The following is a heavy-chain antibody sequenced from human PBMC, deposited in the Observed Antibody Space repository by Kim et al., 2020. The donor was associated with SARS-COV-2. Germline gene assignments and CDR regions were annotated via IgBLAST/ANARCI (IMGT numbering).Heavy chain of an antibody. V-gene: IGHV4-4*02. CDR3: ARDPEDGSGWRFLDY. J-gene: IGHJ4*02. Sequence: SETLSLTCAVSGGSISSSNWWSWVRQPPGKGLEWIGEIYHSGSTNYNPSLKSRVTISVDKSKNQFSLKLSSVTAADTAVYYCARDPEDGSGWRFLDYWGQGTLVTVSS. CDR2: IYHSGST. CDR1: GGSISSSNW. D-gene: IGHD6-19*01.